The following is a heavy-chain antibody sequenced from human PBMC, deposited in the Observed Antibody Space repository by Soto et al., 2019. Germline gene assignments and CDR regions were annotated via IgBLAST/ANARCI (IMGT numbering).Heavy chain of an antibody. V-gene: IGHV3-15*01. J-gene: IGHJ5*02. CDR2: IKKKADGGTA. D-gene: IGHD2-2*01. Sequence: VGSLRLSCAASGLIFSNAWMSWVRQAPGKGLEWVGLIKKKADGGTAVYAAPLKGRFTISRDDSKNTLYLEMSSLKTEDTAVYYCATGRSEVVPGAMDTWGQGTLVTVSS. CDR3: ATGRSEVVPGAMDT. CDR1: GLIFSNAW.